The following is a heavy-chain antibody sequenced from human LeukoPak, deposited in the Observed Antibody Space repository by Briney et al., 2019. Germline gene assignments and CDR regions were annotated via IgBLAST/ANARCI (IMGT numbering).Heavy chain of an antibody. CDR1: GFTFSSYS. Sequence: GGSLRLSCAASGFTFSSYSMNWVRQAPGKGLERVANIKGDGSEKSYVDSVKGRFTISRDNAKNSLYLQMNSLRAEDTAVYYCARGDWYSEYWGQGTLVTVSS. CDR3: ARGDWYSEY. V-gene: IGHV3-7*01. J-gene: IGHJ4*02. CDR2: IKGDGSEK. D-gene: IGHD2-21*02.